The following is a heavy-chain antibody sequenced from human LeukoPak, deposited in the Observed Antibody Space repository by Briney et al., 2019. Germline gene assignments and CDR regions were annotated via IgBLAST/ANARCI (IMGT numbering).Heavy chain of an antibody. CDR2: IRSKAYGGTT. J-gene: IGHJ4*02. Sequence: PGESLRLSCTGSGFTFGEYAMSWVRQAPGKGLEWVGLIRSKAYGGTTEYAASVRGRFTISRDDSKSIAYLQMNSLKTEDTAVYYCTSPGGYWGQGTLVTVSS. CDR1: GFTFGEYA. D-gene: IGHD3-16*01. V-gene: IGHV3-49*04. CDR3: TSPGGY.